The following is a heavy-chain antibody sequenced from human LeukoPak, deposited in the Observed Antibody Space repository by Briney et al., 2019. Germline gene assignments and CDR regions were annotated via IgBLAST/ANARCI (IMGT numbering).Heavy chain of an antibody. CDR2: SNSDGTRT. Sequence: GGSLRLSCVASGLTFRNYWMHWVRQAPGKGLVWVSYSNSDGTRTTYADSVKGRFTISRDNAKNTLYLEMTSLRDEDTAVYYCVTGCGGDCYGLDYWDQGTLVTVSS. V-gene: IGHV3-74*01. J-gene: IGHJ4*02. D-gene: IGHD2-21*02. CDR3: VTGCGGDCYGLDY. CDR1: GLTFRNYW.